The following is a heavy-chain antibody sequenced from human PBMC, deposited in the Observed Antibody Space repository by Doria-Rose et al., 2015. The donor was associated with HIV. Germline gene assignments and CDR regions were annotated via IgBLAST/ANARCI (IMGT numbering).Heavy chain of an antibody. V-gene: IGHV4-31*03. CDR3: ARMGSYRELDY. D-gene: IGHD3-3*01. CDR2: TYYTGTS. J-gene: IGHJ4*02. Sequence: CSVSGASVSSRGSYWTWIRQVPGKGLESLGYTYYTGTSDYSPSPKSRLNMAVDTSKNQFSLKLGFVTVADTAVYYCARMGSYRELDYWGQGALVSVSA. CDR1: GASVSSRGSY.